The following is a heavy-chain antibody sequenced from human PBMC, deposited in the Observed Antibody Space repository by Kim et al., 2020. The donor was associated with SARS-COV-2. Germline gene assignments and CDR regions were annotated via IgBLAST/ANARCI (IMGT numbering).Heavy chain of an antibody. CDR3: SRHGRIEATVDY. D-gene: IGHD6-13*01. Sequence: SNPSLKSRVTISVDTSKNQFSLKLTSVTTTDTAVYYCSRHGRIEATVDYWGQGTLVTVSS. J-gene: IGHJ4*02. V-gene: IGHV4-39*01.